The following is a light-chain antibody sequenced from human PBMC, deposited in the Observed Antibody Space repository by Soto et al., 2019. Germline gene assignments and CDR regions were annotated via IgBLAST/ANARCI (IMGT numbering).Light chain of an antibody. Sequence: QLVLTQSPSASASLGASVKLTCTLSSGHSSYAIAWHQQQPEKGPRYLMKLNSDGSHSKGDGIPDRFSGSSSGAERYLTVSSLQYEDEADYCCQTWGTGIRVFGGGTKLTVL. V-gene: IGLV4-69*01. CDR3: QTWGTGIRV. CDR1: SGHSSYA. J-gene: IGLJ2*01. CDR2: LNSDGSH.